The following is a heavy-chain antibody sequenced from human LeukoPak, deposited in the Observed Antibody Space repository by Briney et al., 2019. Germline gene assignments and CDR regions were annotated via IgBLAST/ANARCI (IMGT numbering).Heavy chain of an antibody. D-gene: IGHD5-24*01. J-gene: IGHJ4*02. CDR1: GGTFSSYA. Sequence: SVKVSCKAFGGTFSSYAISWVRLAPGQGLEWMGRIIPILGIANYAQKFQGRVTITADKSTSTAYMELSSLRSEDTAVYYCARVYGYGYNYPDYWGQGTLVTVSS. CDR3: ARVYGYGYNYPDY. V-gene: IGHV1-69*04. CDR2: IIPILGIA.